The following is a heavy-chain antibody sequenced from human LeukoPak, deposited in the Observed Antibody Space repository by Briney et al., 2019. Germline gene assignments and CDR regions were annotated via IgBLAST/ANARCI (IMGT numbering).Heavy chain of an antibody. CDR1: GFTFSSYG. J-gene: IGHJ5*02. Sequence: GGSLRLSCAASGFTFSSYGMHWVRQAPGKGLEWVVVIWYDGSNKYYADSVKGRFTISRDNSKNTLYLQMNSLRAEDTAVYYCARSTNWFDHWGQGTLVTVSS. V-gene: IGHV3-33*01. CDR2: IWYDGSNK. CDR3: ARSTNWFDH. D-gene: IGHD5/OR15-5a*01.